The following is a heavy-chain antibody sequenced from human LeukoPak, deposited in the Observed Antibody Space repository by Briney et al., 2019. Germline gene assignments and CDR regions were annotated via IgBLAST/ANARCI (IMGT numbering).Heavy chain of an antibody. J-gene: IGHJ4*02. Sequence: SETLSLTCTVSGGSISSYYWSWLRQPPGKGLELIGYMYDSGSTNYNPSLKSRVTISVDTSKNQFSLRLSSVTAADTAVYYCARHGGSYTFDFWGQGVLVTVSS. CDR1: GGSISSYY. CDR2: MYDSGST. V-gene: IGHV4-59*01. CDR3: ARHGGSYTFDF. D-gene: IGHD1-26*01.